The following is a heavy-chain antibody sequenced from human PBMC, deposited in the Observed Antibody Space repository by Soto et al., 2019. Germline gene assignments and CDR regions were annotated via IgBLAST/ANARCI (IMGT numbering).Heavy chain of an antibody. V-gene: IGHV3-30*18. D-gene: IGHD6-19*01. J-gene: IGHJ4*02. CDR1: GFSISTYA. CDR2: ISSDGTNK. Sequence: QVQLVESGGGVVQPGRSLRLSCVASGFSISTYAMHWVRQAPGKGLEWVAVISSDGTNKYYADSVKGRFTIARDNSKNTVYLYINSLGAEDMALFFCAKDKGSSGWYFDHWGQGTLVTVSS. CDR3: AKDKGSSGWYFDH.